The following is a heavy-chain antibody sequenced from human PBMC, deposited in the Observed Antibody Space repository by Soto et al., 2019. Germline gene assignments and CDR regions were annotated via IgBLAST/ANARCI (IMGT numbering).Heavy chain of an antibody. J-gene: IGHJ3*02. CDR2: INAGNGNT. D-gene: IGHD3-9*01. V-gene: IGHV1-3*01. CDR3: ARGRRRQYYDSLTGSDAFDI. CDR1: GYTFTSYA. Sequence: QVQLVQSGAEVKKPGASVKVSCKASGYTFTSYAMHWVRQAPGQRLEWMGWINAGNGNTKYSQKLQRRVTITRDTSARTAYMELSSLRSEDTAVYYCARGRRRQYYDSLTGSDAFDIWGQGTMVTVSS.